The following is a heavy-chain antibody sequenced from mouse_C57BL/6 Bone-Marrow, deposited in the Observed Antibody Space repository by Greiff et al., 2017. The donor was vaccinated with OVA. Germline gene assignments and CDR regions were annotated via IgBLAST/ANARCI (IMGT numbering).Heavy chain of an antibody. J-gene: IGHJ2*01. V-gene: IGHV1-64*01. D-gene: IGHD4-1*01. Sequence: QVQLQQPGAELVKPGASVKLSCTASGYTFTSYWMHWVKQRPGQGLEWIGMIHPNSGSTNYNEKFKSKATLTVDKSSSTAYMQLSSLTSEDSAVYYCARALTGTGYFDYWGQGTTLTVSS. CDR1: GYTFTSYW. CDR2: IHPNSGST. CDR3: ARALTGTGYFDY.